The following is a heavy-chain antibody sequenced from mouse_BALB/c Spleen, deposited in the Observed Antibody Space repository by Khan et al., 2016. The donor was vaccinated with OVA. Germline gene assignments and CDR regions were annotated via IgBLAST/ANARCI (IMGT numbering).Heavy chain of an antibody. Sequence: VQLKESGTELVKPGASVKLSCTASGFNIKDTYMHWVKQRPEQGLDWIGRIDPANGNTKSDPKFQGKATITADTSSNTTYLQLSSLTSEDTAVYYCGRDYWDVFAYWGQGTLVTVSA. CDR2: IDPANGNT. V-gene: IGHV14-3*02. CDR1: GFNIKDTY. D-gene: IGHD4-1*01. CDR3: GRDYWDVFAY. J-gene: IGHJ3*01.